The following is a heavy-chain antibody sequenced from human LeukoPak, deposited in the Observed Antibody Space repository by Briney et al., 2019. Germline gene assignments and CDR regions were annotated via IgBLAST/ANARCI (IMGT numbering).Heavy chain of an antibody. CDR3: ARAVAGTSYFDY. V-gene: IGHV4-59*08. J-gene: IGHJ4*02. CDR1: GGSISSYY. Sequence: SETLSLTCTVSGGSISSYYWSCIRQPPGKGLEWIGYIYYSGSTNYNPSLKSRVTISVDTSKNQFSLKLSSVTAADTAVYYCARAVAGTSYFDYWGQGTLVTVSS. D-gene: IGHD6-19*01. CDR2: IYYSGST.